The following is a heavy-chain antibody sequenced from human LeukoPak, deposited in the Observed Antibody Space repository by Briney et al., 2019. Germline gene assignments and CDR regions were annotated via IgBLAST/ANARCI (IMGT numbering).Heavy chain of an antibody. CDR3: ARNVGWYSDY. CDR1: GFTFSSYG. CDR2: IWFDGSNE. D-gene: IGHD6-19*01. V-gene: IGHV3-33*01. Sequence: GGSLRLSCAASGFTFSSYGMHWVRQAPGKGLEWVAIIWFDGSNEYYADSVKGRFTISRDNSMNTLFLQMNSLRAEDTAVYYCARNVGWYSDYWGQGTLVTVSS. J-gene: IGHJ4*02.